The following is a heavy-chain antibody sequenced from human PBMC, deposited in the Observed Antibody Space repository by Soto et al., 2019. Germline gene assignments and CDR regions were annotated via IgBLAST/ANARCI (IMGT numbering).Heavy chain of an antibody. V-gene: IGHV3-48*04. Sequence: PGGSLRLSCAASGFTFSSYSMNWVRQAPGKGLEWVANISRGRSKKYYADSVKGRFTISRDNAKNSLYLQMNSLRAEDTAVYYCARIEYSSSPGYYYYYMDVWGKGTTVTVS. J-gene: IGHJ6*03. CDR3: ARIEYSSSPGYYYYYMDV. CDR1: GFTFSSYS. D-gene: IGHD6-6*01. CDR2: ISRGRSKK.